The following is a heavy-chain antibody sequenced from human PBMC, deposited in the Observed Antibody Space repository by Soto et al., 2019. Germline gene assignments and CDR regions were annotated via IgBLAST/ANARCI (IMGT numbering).Heavy chain of an antibody. CDR3: ARDPFTSPYYYGMDV. V-gene: IGHV4-30-4*01. D-gene: IGHD3-3*01. CDR1: GGSISSGDYY. J-gene: IGHJ6*02. CDR2: IYYSGST. Sequence: SETLSLTCTVSGGSISSGDYYWSWIRQPPGKGLEWIGYIYYSGSTYYNPSLESRVTISVDTSKNQFSLKLSSVTAADTAVYYCARDPFTSPYYYGMDVWGQGTTVTVSS.